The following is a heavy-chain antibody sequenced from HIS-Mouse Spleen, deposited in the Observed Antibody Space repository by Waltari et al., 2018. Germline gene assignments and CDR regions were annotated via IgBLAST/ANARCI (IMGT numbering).Heavy chain of an antibody. CDR1: GGSLSSSSYY. V-gene: IGHV4-39*07. Sequence: QLQLQESGPGLVKPSEPLSLTCNVSGGSLSSSSYYWGWIRQPPGKGLEWIGSIYYSGSTYYNQSLKSRVTISVDTSKNQFSLKLSSVTAADTAVYYCAREIPYSSSWYDWYFDLWGRGTLVTVSS. D-gene: IGHD6-13*01. CDR3: AREIPYSSSWYDWYFDL. CDR2: IYYSGST. J-gene: IGHJ2*01.